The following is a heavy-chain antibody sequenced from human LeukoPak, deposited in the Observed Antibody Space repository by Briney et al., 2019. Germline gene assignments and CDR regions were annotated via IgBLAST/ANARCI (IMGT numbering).Heavy chain of an antibody. V-gene: IGHV1-18*04. CDR3: ARDAPEGLHIVVVPAALFDY. Sequence: ASVKVSCMASGYTFTSYYMHWVRQAPGQGLEWMGWISAYNGNTNYAQKLQGRVTMTTDTSTSTAYMELRSLRSDDTAVYYCARDAPEGLHIVVVPAALFDYWGQGTLVTVSS. J-gene: IGHJ4*02. CDR2: ISAYNGNT. D-gene: IGHD2-2*01. CDR1: GYTFTSYY.